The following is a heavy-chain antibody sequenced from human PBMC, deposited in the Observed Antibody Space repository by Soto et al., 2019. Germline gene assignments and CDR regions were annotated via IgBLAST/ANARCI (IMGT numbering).Heavy chain of an antibody. V-gene: IGHV4-39*01. CDR3: ASEGTYSSGWSVGWFDY. CDR2: IYYSGST. D-gene: IGHD6-19*01. J-gene: IGHJ5*01. CDR1: GGSISSSSYY. Sequence: SETLSLTCTVSGGSISSSSYYWGWIRQPPGKGLEWIGSIYYSGSTYYNPSLKSRVTISVDTSKNQFSLKLSSVTAADTAVYYCASEGTYSSGWSVGWFDYWGQGTLVTVSS.